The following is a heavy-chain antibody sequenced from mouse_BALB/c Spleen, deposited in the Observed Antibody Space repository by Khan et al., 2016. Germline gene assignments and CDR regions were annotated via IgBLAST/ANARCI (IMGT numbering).Heavy chain of an antibody. Sequence: EVQLQESGPGLVKPSQSLSLTCTVTGYSITSDYAWNWIRQFPGNKLEWMGYISYSGSTSYNPSLKSRISITRDTSKNPFFMQLNSVTTEDTATYYCGYGSIYWYCDFWGAGTTVTVSS. CDR3: GYGSIYWYCDF. CDR1: GYSITSDYA. V-gene: IGHV3-2*02. J-gene: IGHJ1*01. D-gene: IGHD1-1*01. CDR2: ISYSGST.